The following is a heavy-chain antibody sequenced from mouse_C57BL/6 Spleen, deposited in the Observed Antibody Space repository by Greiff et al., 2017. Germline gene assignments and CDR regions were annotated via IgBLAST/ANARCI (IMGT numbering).Heavy chain of an antibody. Sequence: EVKLVESGGGLVKPGGSLKLSCAASGFTFSSYAMSWVRQTPEKRLEWVATISDGGSYTYYPDNVQGRFTISRDNAKNKLYLQMSHLKSEDTAMYYCAREGVVAVYLDYWGQGTTLTVSS. V-gene: IGHV5-4*01. D-gene: IGHD1-1*01. CDR2: ISDGGSYT. J-gene: IGHJ2*01. CDR1: GFTFSSYA. CDR3: AREGVVAVYLDY.